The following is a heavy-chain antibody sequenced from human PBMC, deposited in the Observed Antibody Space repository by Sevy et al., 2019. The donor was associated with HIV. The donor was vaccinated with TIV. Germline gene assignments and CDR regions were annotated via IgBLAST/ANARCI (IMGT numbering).Heavy chain of an antibody. CDR2: IKTKTYGGTT. D-gene: IGHD6-19*01. J-gene: IGHJ4*02. CDR3: TRDLYGSGWFYFDY. Sequence: GGSLRLSCTASGFTFSDYAMSWVRQAPGKGLEWLGFIKTKTYGGTTEYAASVKGRFIISRDDSKNIAYLQMNSLKTEDTALYYCTRDLYGSGWFYFDYWGQGTLVTVSS. CDR1: GFTFSDYA. V-gene: IGHV3-49*04.